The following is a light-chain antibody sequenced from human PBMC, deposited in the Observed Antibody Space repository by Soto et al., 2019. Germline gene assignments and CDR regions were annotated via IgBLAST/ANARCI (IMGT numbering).Light chain of an antibody. CDR1: QSISSW. J-gene: IGKJ1*01. V-gene: IGKV1-5*03. CDR3: QQYNSYPQ. CDR2: KAS. Sequence: DIQMTQSPSTLSAYVGDRVTITCRASQSISSWLAWYQQKPGKAPKLLIYKASSLESGVPSRFGGSGSGTEFTLTISSLQPDDFATYYCQQYNSYPQFGQGTKVEIK.